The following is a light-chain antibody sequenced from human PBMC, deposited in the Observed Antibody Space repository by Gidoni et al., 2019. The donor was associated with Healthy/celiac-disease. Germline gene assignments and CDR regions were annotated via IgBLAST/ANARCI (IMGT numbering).Light chain of an antibody. V-gene: IGKV3-15*01. CDR2: GAS. Sequence: IVMPPSPATLSVPPGKSAPRSCTASQSVSSNLAWYQQKPGQAPRLLIYGASTRATGIPDRFSGSGSGTEFTLTISSLQSEDFAVYYCQQYSNWPPITFGQGTRLEIK. J-gene: IGKJ5*01. CDR1: QSVSSN. CDR3: QQYSNWPPIT.